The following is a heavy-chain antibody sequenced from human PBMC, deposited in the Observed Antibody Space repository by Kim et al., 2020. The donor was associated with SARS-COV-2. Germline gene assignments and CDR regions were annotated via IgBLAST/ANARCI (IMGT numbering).Heavy chain of an antibody. D-gene: IGHD3-10*01. J-gene: IGHJ6*02. CDR1: GGTFSSYT. CDR3: ARDMSHPGGVSYYYYYGMDV. CDR2: IIPILGIA. Sequence: SVKVSCKASGGTFSSYTISWVRQAPGQGLEWMGRIIPILGIANYAQKFQGRVTITADKSTSTAYMELSSLRSEDTAVYYCARDMSHPGGVSYYYYYGMDVWGQGTTVTVSS. V-gene: IGHV1-69*04.